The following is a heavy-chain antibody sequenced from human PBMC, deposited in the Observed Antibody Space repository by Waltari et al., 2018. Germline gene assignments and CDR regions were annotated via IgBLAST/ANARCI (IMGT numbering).Heavy chain of an antibody. CDR1: GYSLTYAA. J-gene: IGHJ2*01. D-gene: IGHD1-1*01. CDR3: ALDRGPQYPGHWFFDL. Sequence: QVHLVQSASEVKNPGASVMLSCRASGYSLTYAAIHWVRQTTGQGLEWMAWIATVTGKTRSSQNFQDRVRISRDTSANTAYMELSSLRSEDTALYFCALDRGPQYPGHWFFDLWGPGTLVTVSS. CDR2: IATVTGKT. V-gene: IGHV1-3*04.